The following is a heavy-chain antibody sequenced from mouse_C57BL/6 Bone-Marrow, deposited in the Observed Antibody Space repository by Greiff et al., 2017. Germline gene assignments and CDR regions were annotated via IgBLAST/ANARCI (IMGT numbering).Heavy chain of an antibody. D-gene: IGHD2-12*01. Sequence: EVMLVESGGGLVQPKGSLKLSCAASGFSFNSYAMNWVRQAPGKGLEWVARIRSKSNNYATYYADSVKDRFTISRDDSESMLYLQMNNLKTEDTAMYYCVRQWDYYKGGYFDYWGQGTTLTVSS. V-gene: IGHV10-1*01. CDR1: GFSFNSYA. CDR3: VRQWDYYKGGYFDY. CDR2: IRSKSNNYAT. J-gene: IGHJ2*01.